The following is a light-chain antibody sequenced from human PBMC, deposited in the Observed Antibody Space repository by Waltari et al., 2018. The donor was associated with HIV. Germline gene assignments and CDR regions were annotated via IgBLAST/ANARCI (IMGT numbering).Light chain of an antibody. CDR2: TAS. V-gene: IGKV1-9*01. CDR1: QGISSY. J-gene: IGKJ3*01. Sequence: DSRLTQSPSFLSASVGDRVTITCRASQGISSYLAWYQQKPGKAPKLLIYTASILQSGVPSRFSGSGSGTEFTLTISSLQPEDFATYYCQRLNSYRFTFGPGTKVDIK. CDR3: QRLNSYRFT.